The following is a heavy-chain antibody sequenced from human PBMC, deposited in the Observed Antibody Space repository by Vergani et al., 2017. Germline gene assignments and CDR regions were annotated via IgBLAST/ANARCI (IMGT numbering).Heavy chain of an antibody. J-gene: IGHJ5*02. Sequence: QVHLVESGGGVVQPGRSLRLSCVVSGFTSSYYGMHWVRQAPGKGLEGVAVISYDGTQKYYADSVKGRFTISRDNSKSTLYLQMNSLRTEDTAVYYCARDLRLLYNRFDPWGQGTLVTVSS. CDR2: ISYDGTQK. CDR1: GFTSSYYG. CDR3: ARDLRLLYNRFDP. D-gene: IGHD1-14*01. V-gene: IGHV3-30*03.